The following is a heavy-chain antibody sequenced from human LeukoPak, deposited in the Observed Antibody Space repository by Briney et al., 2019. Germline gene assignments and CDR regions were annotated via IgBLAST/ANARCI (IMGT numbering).Heavy chain of an antibody. Sequence: SETLPLTCTVSGGSISSSSYYWGWIRQPPGKGLEWIGSIYYSGSTYYNPSLKSRVTISVDTSKNQFSLKLSSVTAADTAVYYCARRFGSGWFPRGFDYWGQGTLVIVSS. CDR3: ARRFGSGWFPRGFDY. D-gene: IGHD6-19*01. V-gene: IGHV4-39*01. CDR1: GGSISSSSYY. J-gene: IGHJ4*02. CDR2: IYYSGST.